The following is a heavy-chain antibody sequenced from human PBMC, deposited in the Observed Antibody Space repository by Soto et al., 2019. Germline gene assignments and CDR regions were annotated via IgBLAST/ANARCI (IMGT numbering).Heavy chain of an antibody. D-gene: IGHD6-13*01. CDR1: GGSFSGYY. Sequence: SETLSLTCAVSGGSFSGYYWSWIRQPPGKGLEWIGEINHSGSTNYNPSLKSRVTISVDTSKNQFSLKLSSVTAADTAVYYCATTGVHSSSWYNFGAFDIWGQGTMVTVSS. J-gene: IGHJ3*02. CDR2: INHSGST. CDR3: ATTGVHSSSWYNFGAFDI. V-gene: IGHV4-34*01.